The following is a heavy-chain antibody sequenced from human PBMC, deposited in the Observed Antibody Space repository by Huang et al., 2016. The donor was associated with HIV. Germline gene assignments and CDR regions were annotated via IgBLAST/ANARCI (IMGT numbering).Heavy chain of an antibody. CDR3: VRGWYIAALPYFDY. Sequence: QVQLVQSGAEVRKPGASVKVSCEASGYSFASYDINWVRQATGQGLEGMGLMNPNSGNTGYAQKFQGRGTMNRNTSMSTAYMELSSLRSEDTAKYFCVRGWYIAALPYFDYWGQGTLVTVSS. J-gene: IGHJ4*02. CDR1: GYSFASYD. V-gene: IGHV1-8*01. D-gene: IGHD6-6*01. CDR2: MNPNSGNT.